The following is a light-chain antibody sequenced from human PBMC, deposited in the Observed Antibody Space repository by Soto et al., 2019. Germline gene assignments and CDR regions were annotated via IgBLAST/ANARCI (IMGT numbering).Light chain of an antibody. CDR3: QQSYSTPRT. CDR2: AAS. Sequence: DIQMIQSPSSLSASVGDRVTITCRASQSISSYLNWYQQKPGKAPKLLIYAASSLQSGVPSRFSGSGSGTDFPLTISSLQPEDFATYYCQQSYSTPRTFGQGTKVEIK. CDR1: QSISSY. V-gene: IGKV1-39*01. J-gene: IGKJ1*01.